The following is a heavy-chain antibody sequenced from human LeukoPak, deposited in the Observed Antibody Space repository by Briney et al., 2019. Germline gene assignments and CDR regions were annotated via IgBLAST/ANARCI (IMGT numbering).Heavy chain of an antibody. V-gene: IGHV1-2*02. CDR3: ARDLRYSSGWSASGMDV. Sequence: ASVTVSCKASGYTFTGYYMHWVRQAPGQGLEWMGWLNPNSGGTNYAQKLQGRVSMTTDTSTSTAYMDLRSLRSDDTAVYYCARDLRYSSGWSASGMDVWGKGTTVTVSS. D-gene: IGHD6-19*01. J-gene: IGHJ6*03. CDR1: GYTFTGYY. CDR2: LNPNSGGT.